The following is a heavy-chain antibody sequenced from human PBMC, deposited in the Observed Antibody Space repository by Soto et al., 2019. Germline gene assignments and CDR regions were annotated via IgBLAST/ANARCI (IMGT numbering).Heavy chain of an antibody. D-gene: IGHD6-19*01. CDR3: AKSHVAGTSGFDY. CDR1: GFTFSSYG. V-gene: IGHV3-30*18. CDR2: ISYDGSNK. Sequence: GGSLRLSCAAYGFTFSSYGMHWVRQAPGKGLEWVAVISYDGSNKYYADSVKGRFTISRDNSKNTLYLQMNSLRAEDTAVYYCAKSHVAGTSGFDYWGQGTLVTVSS. J-gene: IGHJ4*02.